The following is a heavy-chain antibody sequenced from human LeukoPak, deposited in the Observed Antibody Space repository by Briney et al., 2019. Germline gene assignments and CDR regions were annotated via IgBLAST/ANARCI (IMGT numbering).Heavy chain of an antibody. V-gene: IGHV1-18*01. CDR2: IGVFNGNR. J-gene: IGHJ4*02. D-gene: IGHD1-26*01. CDR3: GRDWDWHVQF. Sequence: ASVKVSCKTSGYTVSRYGVRWVRQAPGQRLEWFGWIGVFNGNRNYANNVQGRITLTADTSTNTTYMGLRSLTSDDTAVYFCGRDWDWHVQFWGQGTLITVSS. CDR1: GYTVSRYG.